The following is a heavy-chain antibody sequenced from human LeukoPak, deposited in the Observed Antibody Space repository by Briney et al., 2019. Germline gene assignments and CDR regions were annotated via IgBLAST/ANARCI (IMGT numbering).Heavy chain of an antibody. CDR3: ARPSQYSGSYFDS. D-gene: IGHD1-26*01. Sequence: GGSLRRSCVASGFSFSDYWMGWVRQAPEKGLEWVANIAHDGSEKRYVDSVKGHFTISRDNAKNTLYLQMNSLRVEDTGVYYCARPSQYSGSYFDSWGQGTLVTVSS. V-gene: IGHV3-7*01. CDR1: GFSFSDYW. J-gene: IGHJ4*02. CDR2: IAHDGSEK.